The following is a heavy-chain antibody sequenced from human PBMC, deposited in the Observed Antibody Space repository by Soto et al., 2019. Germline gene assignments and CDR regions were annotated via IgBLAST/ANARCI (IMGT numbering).Heavy chain of an antibody. V-gene: IGHV1-69*13. CDR1: GGTFSSYA. D-gene: IGHD3-22*01. CDR3: AKEGDYYDSSGHGYYFDY. J-gene: IGHJ4*02. Sequence: SVKVSCKASGGTFSSYAISWVRQAPGQGLEWMGGIIPIFGTANYAQKFQGRVTITADESTSTAYMELSSLRSEDTAVYYCAKEGDYYDSSGHGYYFDYWGQGTLVTVSS. CDR2: IIPIFGTA.